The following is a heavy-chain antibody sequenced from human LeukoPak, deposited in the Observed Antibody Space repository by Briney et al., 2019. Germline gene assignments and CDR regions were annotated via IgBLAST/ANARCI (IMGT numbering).Heavy chain of an antibody. D-gene: IGHD3-22*01. V-gene: IGHV3-23*01. Sequence: GGSLRLSCAASGFTFSSYAMSWVRQAPGKGLEWVSALIGSDGSTYYADSVRGRFTISRDNAKNSLYLQMNSLRAEDTALYYCAKEPDSSGPNYWGQGTLVTVSS. CDR1: GFTFSSYA. J-gene: IGHJ4*02. CDR2: LIGSDGST. CDR3: AKEPDSSGPNY.